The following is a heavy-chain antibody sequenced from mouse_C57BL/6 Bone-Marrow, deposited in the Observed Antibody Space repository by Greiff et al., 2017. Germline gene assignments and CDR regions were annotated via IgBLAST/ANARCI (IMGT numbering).Heavy chain of an antibody. D-gene: IGHD1-1*01. V-gene: IGHV1-69*01. J-gene: IGHJ4*01. CDR3: AKDCSSYDYAMDC. Sequence: QVQLQQSGAELVMPGASVKLSCKASGYTFTSYWMHWVKQRPGQGLEWIGEIDPSDGYTNYNQKFKGKSTLTADKSSSTAYMPLSSLTSEGFAVYYCAKDCSSYDYAMDCWGQGTSVTVSS. CDR2: IDPSDGYT. CDR1: GYTFTSYW.